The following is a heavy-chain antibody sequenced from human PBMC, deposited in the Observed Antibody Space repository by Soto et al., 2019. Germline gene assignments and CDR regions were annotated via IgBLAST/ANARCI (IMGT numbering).Heavy chain of an antibody. Sequence: GGSLRLSCAASGFTFSSYAMSWVRQAPGKGLEWVSAISGSGGSTYYADSVKGRFTISRDNSKNTLYLQMNSLRAEDTAVYYCGKCPYGSGSDYCRVDYWGQGTLVTVSS. CDR2: ISGSGGST. CDR3: GKCPYGSGSDYCRVDY. V-gene: IGHV3-23*01. D-gene: IGHD3-10*01. CDR1: GFTFSSYA. J-gene: IGHJ4*02.